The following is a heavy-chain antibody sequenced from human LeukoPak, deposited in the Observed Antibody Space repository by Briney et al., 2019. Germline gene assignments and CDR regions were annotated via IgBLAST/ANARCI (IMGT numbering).Heavy chain of an antibody. D-gene: IGHD3-10*01. Sequence: PGVSVRLLCAASGFLFRSYSMQWPPQAPGKGLVWVSSISSSSGFIHYAELLNGRFTISRDNAKTSLYLQMNSLRAEDTAMYDCATALGGAGTWYGDWGQGTLVTVSS. CDR2: ISSSSGFI. CDR3: ATALGGAGTWYGD. CDR1: GFLFRSYS. V-gene: IGHV3-21*01. J-gene: IGHJ4*02.